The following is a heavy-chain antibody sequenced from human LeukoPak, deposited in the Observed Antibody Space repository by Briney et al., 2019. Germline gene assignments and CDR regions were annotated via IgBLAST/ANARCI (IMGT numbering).Heavy chain of an antibody. V-gene: IGHV1-69*04. Sequence: SVKVSCKASGGTFSSYAISWVRQAPGQGLEWMGRIIPILGIANYAQKFQGRVTITADKSTSTAYMELSSLRSEDTAVYYCTTRGGSFSIFDYWGQGTLVTVSS. CDR3: TTRGGSFSIFDY. J-gene: IGHJ4*02. D-gene: IGHD1-26*01. CDR2: IIPILGIA. CDR1: GGTFSSYA.